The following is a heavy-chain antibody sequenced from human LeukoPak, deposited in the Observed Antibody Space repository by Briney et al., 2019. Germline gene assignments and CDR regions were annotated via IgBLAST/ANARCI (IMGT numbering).Heavy chain of an antibody. CDR2: ISSSSSYI. V-gene: IGHV3-21*01. D-gene: IGHD4-17*01. CDR1: GFTFSSYS. Sequence: GGSLRLSCAVSGFTFSSYSMNWVRQAPGKGLEWVSRISSSSSYIYYADPVKGRFTISRDNAKNSLYLQMNSLRAEDTAVYYCSRDGMTDLTVTDYYYYYGMDVWGQGTTVTVSS. J-gene: IGHJ6*02. CDR3: SRDGMTDLTVTDYYYYYGMDV.